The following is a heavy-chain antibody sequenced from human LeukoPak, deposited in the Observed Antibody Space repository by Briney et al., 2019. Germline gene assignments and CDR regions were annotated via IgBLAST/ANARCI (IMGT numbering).Heavy chain of an antibody. CDR2: IYPQDSDT. D-gene: IGHD2-15*01. J-gene: IGHJ1*01. CDR3: ARLVGIYSGSSGYSHTDH. CDR1: GYSFATHW. Sequence: GESLKISCKGPGYSFATHWIGWVRQVSGKGLEWMAIIYPQDSDTRLSPSFQGQVTFSVDQSLSTAYLQWSSLKVSDTAFYYCARLVGIYSGSSGYSHTDHWGQGSLVTVSS. V-gene: IGHV5-51*01.